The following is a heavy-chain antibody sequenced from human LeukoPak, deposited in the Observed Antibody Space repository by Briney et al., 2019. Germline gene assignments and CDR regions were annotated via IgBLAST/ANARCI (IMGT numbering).Heavy chain of an antibody. CDR1: GFTISSYG. Sequence: GGSLRLSCAASGFTISSYGIHWVRQAPCKGLEWVAFIRYDGSNKYYADSVKGRFTISRGNSKSTLYLQMNSLRAEDTAVYYCAKDLSMIWCSTTTCSYFDYWGQGTLVTVSS. D-gene: IGHD2-2*01. J-gene: IGHJ4*02. CDR2: IRYDGSNK. CDR3: AKDLSMIWCSTTTCSYFDY. V-gene: IGHV3-30*02.